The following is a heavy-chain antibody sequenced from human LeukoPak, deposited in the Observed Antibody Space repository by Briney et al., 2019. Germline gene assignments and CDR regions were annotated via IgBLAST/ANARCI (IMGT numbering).Heavy chain of an antibody. CDR2: INPSGGST. D-gene: IGHD1-26*01. Sequence: GASVKVSCKASGYTFTSYYMHWVRQAPGHGLEWMGIINPSGGSTSYAQKFQGRVTMTRDMSTSTVYMELSSLRSEDTAVYYCARAKWEIALDYWGQGTLVTVSS. V-gene: IGHV1-46*01. CDR3: ARAKWEIALDY. CDR1: GYTFTSYY. J-gene: IGHJ4*02.